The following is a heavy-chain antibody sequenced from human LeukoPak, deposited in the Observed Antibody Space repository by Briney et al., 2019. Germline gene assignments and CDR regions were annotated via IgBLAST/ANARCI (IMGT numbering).Heavy chain of an antibody. J-gene: IGHJ5*02. CDR3: VREANMWS. CDR2: INEDGSTT. D-gene: IGHD2-21*01. Sequence: GGSLRLSCAASGFTFSSNWMHWVRQAPGKGLVWVSRINEDGSTTNYADSVKGRSTIFRDNAKNTLYLQMNSLRVEDTAVYYCVREANMWSWGQGTLVTVSS. V-gene: IGHV3-74*01. CDR1: GFTFSSNW.